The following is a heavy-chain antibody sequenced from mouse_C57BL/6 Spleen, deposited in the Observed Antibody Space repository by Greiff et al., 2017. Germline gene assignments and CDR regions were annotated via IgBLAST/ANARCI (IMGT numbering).Heavy chain of an antibody. J-gene: IGHJ4*01. CDR3: ARSVTDYAMDY. CDR1: GYAFSSSW. Sequence: VQLQQSGPELVKPGASVKISCKASGYAFSSSWMHWVKQRPGKGLEWIGRLYPGDGDTNYNGKFKGKATLTADKSSSTAYMQLSSLTSEDSAVYFCARSVTDYAMDYWGQGTSVTVSS. D-gene: IGHD2-13*01. CDR2: LYPGDGDT. V-gene: IGHV1-82*01.